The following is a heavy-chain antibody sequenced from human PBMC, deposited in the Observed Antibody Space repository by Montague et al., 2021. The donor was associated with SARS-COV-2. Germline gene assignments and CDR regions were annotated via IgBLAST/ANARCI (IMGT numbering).Heavy chain of an antibody. CDR1: GGSINSSSYY. CDR3: ARELGYCSSTNCFHFDY. J-gene: IGHJ4*02. D-gene: IGHD2-2*01. CDR2: IYSGST. Sequence: SETLSLTCTVSGGSINSSSYYWGWIRQPPRKGLEWIGSIYSGSTYYNPSLKSRVTISVDTSKNQFSLKLSSVTAADTAVFYCARELGYCSSTNCFHFDYWGQGTLVTVSS. V-gene: IGHV4-39*07.